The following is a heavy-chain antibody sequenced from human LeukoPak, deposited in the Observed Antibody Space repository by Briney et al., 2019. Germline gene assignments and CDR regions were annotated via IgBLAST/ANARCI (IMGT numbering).Heavy chain of an antibody. CDR2: ISGSGFTI. V-gene: IGHV3-48*01. D-gene: IGHD4-11*01. J-gene: IGHJ6*03. CDR1: GFTLSNYS. CDR3: VRGVPKTSYYYYYMDV. Sequence: GGSLRLSCAVSGFTLSNYSMNWVRQAPGKGLEWISYISGSGFTIHYADSVKGRFTISRDNAKNSLYLQMNSLRAEDTAVYYCVRGVPKTSYYYYYMDVWGKGTTVTVSS.